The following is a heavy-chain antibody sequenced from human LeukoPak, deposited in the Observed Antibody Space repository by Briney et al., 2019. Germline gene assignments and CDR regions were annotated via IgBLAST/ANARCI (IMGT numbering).Heavy chain of an antibody. V-gene: IGHV3-23*01. CDR1: GFTFSSYA. J-gene: IGHJ6*03. D-gene: IGHD6-25*01. CDR3: AKDRTASYYYYYMDV. Sequence: PGGSLRLSCAASGFTFSSYAMSWVRQAPGKGLEWVSAISGSGGSTYYADSVKGRFTISRDNSKNTLYLQMNSLRAEDTAVYYCAKDRTASYYYYYMDVWGKGTMVTVSS. CDR2: ISGSGGST.